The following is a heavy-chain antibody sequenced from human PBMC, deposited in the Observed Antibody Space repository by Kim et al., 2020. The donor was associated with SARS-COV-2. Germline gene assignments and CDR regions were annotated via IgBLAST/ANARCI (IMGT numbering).Heavy chain of an antibody. V-gene: IGHV3-30*01. D-gene: IGHD3-3*01. J-gene: IGHJ4*02. Sequence: YYADSVKGRFTISRDNSKNTLYLQMNSLRAEDTAVYYCARDFGWASQDPDYWGQGTLVTVSS. CDR3: ARDFGWASQDPDY.